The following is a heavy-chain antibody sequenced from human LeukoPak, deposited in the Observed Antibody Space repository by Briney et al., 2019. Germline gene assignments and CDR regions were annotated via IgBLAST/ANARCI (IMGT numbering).Heavy chain of an antibody. J-gene: IGHJ4*02. Sequence: SQTLSLTCTVSGGSISSGGYYWSWIRQHPGKGLEWIGYIYYSGSTYYNPSLKSRVTISVDTSKNQFSLKLSSVTAADTAVYYCVRVVIQLWRILDYWGQGTLVTVSS. CDR3: VRVVIQLWRILDY. D-gene: IGHD5-18*01. V-gene: IGHV4-31*03. CDR1: GGSISSGGYY. CDR2: IYYSGST.